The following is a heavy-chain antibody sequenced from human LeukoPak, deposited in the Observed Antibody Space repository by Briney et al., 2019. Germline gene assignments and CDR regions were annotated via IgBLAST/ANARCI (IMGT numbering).Heavy chain of an antibody. Sequence: TGGSLRLSCAASGFTFSGHSMTWVRQTPGKGLEWVSVIFGNGVKTYYADSLKGRFTISRDNSKSMLYLQMNSLRADDTAVYYCARVGDWSNYFGMDAWGQGTTVSVSS. CDR2: IFGNGVKT. CDR1: GFTFSGHS. D-gene: IGHD3-16*01. CDR3: ARVGDWSNYFGMDA. V-gene: IGHV3-23*01. J-gene: IGHJ6*02.